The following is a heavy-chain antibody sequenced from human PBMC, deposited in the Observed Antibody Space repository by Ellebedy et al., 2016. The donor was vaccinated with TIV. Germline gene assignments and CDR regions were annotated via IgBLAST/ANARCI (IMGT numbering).Heavy chain of an antibody. J-gene: IGHJ6*02. CDR1: GYTLTELS. V-gene: IGHV1-24*01. CDR2: FDPEDGET. Sequence: ASVKVSCXVSGYTLTELSMHWVRQAPGKGLEWMGGFDPEDGETIYAQKFQGRVTMTEDTSTDTAYMELSSLRSEDTAVYYCATDLGYSSSWYGGGRHYGMDVWGQGTTVTVSS. D-gene: IGHD6-13*01. CDR3: ATDLGYSSSWYGGGRHYGMDV.